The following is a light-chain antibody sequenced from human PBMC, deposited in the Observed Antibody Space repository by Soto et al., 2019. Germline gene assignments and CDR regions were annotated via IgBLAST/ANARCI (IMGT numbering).Light chain of an antibody. V-gene: IGLV2-14*01. CDR3: SSFTSTNTQV. CDR2: EVS. J-gene: IGLJ1*01. CDR1: NSDVGSFRY. Sequence: QSALTQPASVSGSPGQSVTISCTGTNSDVGSFRYVSWYQQHPGKAPKLLIFEVSYRPSGASTRFSGSKSGNTASLTISGLRTEDEADYHCSSFTSTNTQVFGTGTKVTVL.